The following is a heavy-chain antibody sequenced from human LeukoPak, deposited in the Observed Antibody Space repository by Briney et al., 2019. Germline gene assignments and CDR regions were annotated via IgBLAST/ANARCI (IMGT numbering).Heavy chain of an antibody. CDR3: ARGNNWNDEGWFDP. CDR1: GYTFTGYY. J-gene: IGHJ5*02. CDR2: INPNSGGT. D-gene: IGHD1-20*01. V-gene: IGHV1-2*04. Sequence: ASVTVSCKASGYTFTGYYMHWVRQAPGQGLEGMGWINPNSGGTNYAQKFQGWVTMTRDTSISTAYMELSRLRSDDTAVYYCARGNNWNDEGWFDPWGQGTLVTVSS.